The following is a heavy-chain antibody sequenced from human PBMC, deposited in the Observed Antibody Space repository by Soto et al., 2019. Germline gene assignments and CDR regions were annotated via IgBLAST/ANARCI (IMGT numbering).Heavy chain of an antibody. CDR1: GFTFSSYS. J-gene: IGHJ4*02. CDR3: AKQPLWFGELSQTC. CDR2: ISSSSSTI. V-gene: IGHV3-48*01. D-gene: IGHD3-10*01. Sequence: GGSLRLSCAASGFTFSSYSMNWVRQAPGKGLEWVSYISSSSSTIYYADSVRGRFTISRDNSKNTLYLQMNSLRAEDTAVYYCAKQPLWFGELSQTCWGQGTLVTVSS.